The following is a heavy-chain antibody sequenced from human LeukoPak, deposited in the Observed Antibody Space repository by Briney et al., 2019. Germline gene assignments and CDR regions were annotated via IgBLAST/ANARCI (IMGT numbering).Heavy chain of an antibody. CDR3: ASRSGREWVTYFDY. CDR1: GFSFGDYS. Sequence: GGSLRLPCTSSGFSFGDYSMTWVRQAPGQGLEGVGFIRSKANGGTTEYAASVKGRFTISRDDSKSIAYLQMNSLKTEDTAVYHCASRSGREWVTYFDYWGQGTLVTVSS. D-gene: IGHD1-26*01. V-gene: IGHV3-49*04. CDR2: IRSKANGGTT. J-gene: IGHJ4*02.